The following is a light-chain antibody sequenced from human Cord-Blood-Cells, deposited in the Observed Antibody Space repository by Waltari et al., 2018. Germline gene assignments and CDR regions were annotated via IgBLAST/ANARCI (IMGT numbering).Light chain of an antibody. CDR2: WAS. J-gene: IGKJ2*01. V-gene: IGKV4-1*01. Sequence: DIEMPQSPDSLAVSRGERATINCKSSQSVLYSSNNKNYLAWYQQKPGQPPKLLIYWASTRESGVPDRFSGSGSGTDFTLTISSLQAEDVAVYYCQQYYSTPHTFGQGTKLEIK. CDR1: QSVLYSSNNKNY. CDR3: QQYYSTPHT.